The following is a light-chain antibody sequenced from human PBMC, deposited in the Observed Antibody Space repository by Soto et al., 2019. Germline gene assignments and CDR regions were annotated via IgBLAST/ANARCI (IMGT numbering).Light chain of an antibody. V-gene: IGKV3-20*01. J-gene: IGKJ5*01. CDR3: QQYGSSPTT. Sequence: ETVLTQSPGTLSLSPGERATLSCRASQSVSSTYLAWYQQKPGQAPRLLIYGASRRATGIPDRVSGSGSGADFTLTISRLEPEDFAVYYCQQYGSSPTTFGQGTRLEIK. CDR2: GAS. CDR1: QSVSSTY.